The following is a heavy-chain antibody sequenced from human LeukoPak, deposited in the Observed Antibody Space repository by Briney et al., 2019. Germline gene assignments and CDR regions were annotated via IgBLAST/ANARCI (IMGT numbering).Heavy chain of an antibody. D-gene: IGHD4-11*01. J-gene: IGHJ6*02. CDR1: GFTFSSYS. Sequence: PGGSLRLSCAASGFTFSSYSMSWVRQAPGKGLEWVSSISSSSSYIYYADSVKGRFTISRDNAKNSLYLQMNSLRAEDTAVYYCAREATVTDYYYYGMDVWGQGTTVTVSS. V-gene: IGHV3-21*01. CDR3: AREATVTDYYYYGMDV. CDR2: ISSSSSYI.